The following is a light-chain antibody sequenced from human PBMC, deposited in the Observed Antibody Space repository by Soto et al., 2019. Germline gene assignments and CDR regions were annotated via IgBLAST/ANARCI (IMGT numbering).Light chain of an antibody. CDR2: AVS. J-gene: IGLJ2*01. CDR3: SSYASSSSPYVV. Sequence: QSALTQPASVSGSPGQSITISCTGTSSDVGGYNYLSWYQQHPGMAPKLMIYAVSNRPSGVSNRFSGSKSGNTASLTISGRQAEDEAHYYCSSYASSSSPYVVFGGGTKLTVL. V-gene: IGLV2-14*01. CDR1: SSDVGGYNY.